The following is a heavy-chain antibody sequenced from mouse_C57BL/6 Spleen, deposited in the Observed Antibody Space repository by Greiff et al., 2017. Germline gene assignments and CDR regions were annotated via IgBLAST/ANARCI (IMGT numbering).Heavy chain of an antibody. D-gene: IGHD2-14*01. J-gene: IGHJ4*01. Sequence: VHLVESGPGLVAPSQSLSIPCTVSGFSFTSYGVDWVRQPPGKGLEWLGVIWGGGSTNYNSALMSKLSISKYNSKSQVFINMNSLQTDDTAMYYCAKSGVRRGAMDDWGQGTSVTVSS. V-gene: IGHV2-9*01. CDR2: IWGGGST. CDR3: AKSGVRRGAMDD. CDR1: GFSFTSYG.